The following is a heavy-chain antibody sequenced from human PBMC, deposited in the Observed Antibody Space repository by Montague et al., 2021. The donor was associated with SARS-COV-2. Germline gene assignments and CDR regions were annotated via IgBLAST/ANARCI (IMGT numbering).Heavy chain of an antibody. CDR3: ARVSEGESNNSQYRAFDI. D-gene: IGHD1-1*01. CDR2: IKQDGSEI. J-gene: IGHJ3*02. CDR1: GFTFSNYW. V-gene: IGHV3-7*01. Sequence: SLRLSCAASGFTFSNYWLSWFRQAPGMGLEWVANIKQDGSEIYYLDSVKGRFTISRDNSKNSLSLQMNSLRAGDTALYFCARVSEGESNNSQYRAFDIWGQGTMVTVSS.